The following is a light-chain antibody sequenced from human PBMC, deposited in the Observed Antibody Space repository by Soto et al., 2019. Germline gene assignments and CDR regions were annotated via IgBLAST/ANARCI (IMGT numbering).Light chain of an antibody. V-gene: IGKV3-20*01. CDR1: KSDSSTY. CDR2: GAS. Sequence: EIVLTQSPGTLSLSPGERATLSCRSSKSDSSTYLAWYQQKPGQAPRLLIYGASSRATGIPDRFSGSGSGTDFTLTISILEPEDFAVYYCQHYGSLVLTFGGGTKVEIK. J-gene: IGKJ4*01. CDR3: QHYGSLVLT.